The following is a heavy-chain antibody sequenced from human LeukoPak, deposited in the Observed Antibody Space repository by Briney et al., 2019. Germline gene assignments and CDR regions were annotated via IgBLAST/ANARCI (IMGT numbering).Heavy chain of an antibody. CDR2: IKHDGSDQ. D-gene: IGHD6-13*01. CDR3: ARGIATGVDFFDP. Sequence: PGGSLRLYCVASGFTFSNYLRTWVRQAPGRGLEWVPNIKHDGSDQYYLDSVKGRFTISRDNAKNSLYLQMNSLRAEDTAVYYCARGIATGVDFFDPWGQGTLLTVSS. CDR1: GFTFSNYL. J-gene: IGHJ5*02. V-gene: IGHV3-7*01.